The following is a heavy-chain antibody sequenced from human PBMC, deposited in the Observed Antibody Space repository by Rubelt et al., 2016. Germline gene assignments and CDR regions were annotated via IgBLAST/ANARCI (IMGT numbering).Heavy chain of an antibody. J-gene: IGHJ4*02. D-gene: IGHD6-19*01. CDR2: IIPIFGTA. Sequence: QVQLVQSGAEVKKPGSSVKVSCKASGGTFSSYAISWVRQAPGQGLEWMGGIIPIFGTANYAQKFQGRLTITMDTSTNTAYMELSSLRSQDTAIYYCACDLNHGNGWQPYFDSWGQGTLVTVSS. CDR3: ACDLNHGNGWQPYFDS. CDR1: GGTFSSYA. V-gene: IGHV1-69*06.